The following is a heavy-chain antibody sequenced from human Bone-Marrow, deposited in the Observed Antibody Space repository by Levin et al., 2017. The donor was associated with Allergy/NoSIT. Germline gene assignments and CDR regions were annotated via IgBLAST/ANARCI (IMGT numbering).Heavy chain of an antibody. CDR1: GGSISSSSYY. CDR3: ARRVLWSGSDY. Sequence: GSLRLSCTVSGGSISSSSYYWGWIRQPPGKGLEWIGSIYYSGSTYYNPSLKSRVTISVDTSKNQFSLKLSSVTAADTAVYYCARRVLWSGSDYWGQGTLVTVSS. CDR2: IYYSGST. V-gene: IGHV4-39*01. J-gene: IGHJ4*02. D-gene: IGHD3-3*01.